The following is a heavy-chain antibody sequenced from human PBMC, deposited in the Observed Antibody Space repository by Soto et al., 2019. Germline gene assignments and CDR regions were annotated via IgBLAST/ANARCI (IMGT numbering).Heavy chain of an antibody. V-gene: IGHV3-48*01. J-gene: IGHJ4*02. D-gene: IGHD1-1*01. CDR2: ISSSSGTI. CDR1: GFTFSTYG. Sequence: PGGSLRLSCAASGFTFSTYGMNWVRQAPGKGLEWVSYISSSSGTIYYADSVKGRFTISRDNGKNSLYLQMNSLRAEDTSVYYCARGYPINYWGQGTXVTVSS. CDR3: ARGYPINY.